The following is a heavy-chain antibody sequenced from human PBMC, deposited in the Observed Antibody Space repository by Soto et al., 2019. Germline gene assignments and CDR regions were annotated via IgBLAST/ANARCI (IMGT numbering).Heavy chain of an antibody. J-gene: IGHJ6*02. D-gene: IGHD2-8*01. Sequence: QTGGSLRLSCTASGFTFGDYAMSWFRQAPGKGLEWVGFIRSKAYGGTTEYAASVKGRFTISRDDSKSIAYLQMNSLKTEDTAVYYCTRVDMAPTCTKYGMDVWGQGTPVTVSS. CDR3: TRVDMAPTCTKYGMDV. CDR2: IRSKAYGGTT. V-gene: IGHV3-49*03. CDR1: GFTFGDYA.